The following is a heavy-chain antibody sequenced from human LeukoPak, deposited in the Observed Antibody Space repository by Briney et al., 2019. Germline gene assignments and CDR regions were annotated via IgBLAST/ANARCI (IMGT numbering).Heavy chain of an antibody. Sequence: GGSLRLSCEASGFTLDNYNFNWVRQAPGKGLEWVASIRSYSSYIHYADSVKGRFTISRDDAKKSLYLQMNSLRAEDTAVYFCARYAEVYYYVDVWGTGTTVTVCS. CDR3: ARYAEVYYYVDV. D-gene: IGHD2-8*01. V-gene: IGHV3-21*01. J-gene: IGHJ6*03. CDR2: IRSYSSYI. CDR1: GFTLDNYN.